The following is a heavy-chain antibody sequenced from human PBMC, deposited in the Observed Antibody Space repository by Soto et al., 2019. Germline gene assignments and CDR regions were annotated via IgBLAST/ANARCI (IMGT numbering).Heavy chain of an antibody. D-gene: IGHD2-2*01. Sequence: QVQLVQSGDEVKKPGASVKVSCKASGYTFTNYGISWVRQAPGQGLEWMGWITGYNGNTNYPQKLQGRVTMTTDTATSTAYMELRSLRFDDTAVYYCARDGEGCSSTSCNTYRMDVWGQGTTVTVSS. V-gene: IGHV1-18*04. CDR2: ITGYNGNT. CDR1: GYTFTNYG. CDR3: ARDGEGCSSTSCNTYRMDV. J-gene: IGHJ6*02.